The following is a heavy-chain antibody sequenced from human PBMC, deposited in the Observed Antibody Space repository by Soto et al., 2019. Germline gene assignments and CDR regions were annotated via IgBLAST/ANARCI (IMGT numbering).Heavy chain of an antibody. CDR3: ARARLDSPALDF. V-gene: IGHV3-30*09. CDR1: GFTFSPYA. J-gene: IGHJ4*02. Sequence: QVQLVESGGGVVQPGRSLRLSCAASGFTFSPYAMHWVRQAPGKGLEWVAVISYDGNNKNYADSVKGRLAISRDNSRNTPFLQMNSLGAGDTAVYYCARARLDSPALDFWGQGTLVTVSS. D-gene: IGHD2-2*01. CDR2: ISYDGNNK.